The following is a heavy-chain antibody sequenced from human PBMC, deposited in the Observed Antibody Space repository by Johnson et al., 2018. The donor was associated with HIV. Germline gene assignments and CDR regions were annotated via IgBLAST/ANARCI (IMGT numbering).Heavy chain of an antibody. Sequence: QVQLVESGGGLVKPGGSLRLSCVASGFTFSDYYMTWIRQAPGKGLEWVSYIDSRGSIIYSADSVQGRFTISRDNAKNSLYLQMNSLRAEDAAVYYCASPYSYGLDDAFDIWGQGTMVTVSS. CDR2: IDSRGSII. CDR1: GFTFSDYY. J-gene: IGHJ3*02. V-gene: IGHV3-11*04. D-gene: IGHD5-18*01. CDR3: ASPYSYGLDDAFDI.